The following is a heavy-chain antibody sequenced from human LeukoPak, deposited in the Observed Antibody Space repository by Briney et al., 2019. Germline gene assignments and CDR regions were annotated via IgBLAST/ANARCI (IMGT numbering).Heavy chain of an antibody. Sequence: GGSLRLSCAASGFTFKLYWMHWVRQVPGKRPVWVSRINDDGSDTIYADSVRGRFTISRDDAKNTVYLQMNNLRAEDTAVYYCVRGGPSTWSWGQGTLVTVTS. V-gene: IGHV3-74*01. J-gene: IGHJ5*02. CDR3: VRGGPSTWS. CDR1: GFTFKLYW. D-gene: IGHD2-15*01. CDR2: INDDGSDT.